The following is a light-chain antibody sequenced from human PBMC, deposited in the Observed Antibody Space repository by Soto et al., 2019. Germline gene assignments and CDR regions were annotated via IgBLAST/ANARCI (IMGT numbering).Light chain of an antibody. J-gene: IGKJ2*01. V-gene: IGKV2-28*01. CDR2: LGS. Sequence: EIVMTQTPLSLPVAPGEPASISCRSSQSLLHSNGYNYLAWYLQKPGQSPQLLIYLGSSRASGVPDRFSGSGSGTDFTLKISRVEAEDVGLYYCMQALQTPYTFCQGTKLQIK. CDR3: MQALQTPYT. CDR1: QSLLHSNGYNY.